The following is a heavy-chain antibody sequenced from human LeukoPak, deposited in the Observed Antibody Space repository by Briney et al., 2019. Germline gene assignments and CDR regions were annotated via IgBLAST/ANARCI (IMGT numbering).Heavy chain of an antibody. CDR2: ISAYNGNT. CDR1: GYTFTSYG. D-gene: IGHD3-22*01. CDR3: ARDTSEYYYGSSGYYY. V-gene: IGHV1-18*01. Sequence: ASVKVSCKASGYTFTSYGISWVRQAPGQGLEWMGWISAYNGNTNYAQKLQGRVTMTTDTSTSTAYMELRSLRSDDTAVYYCARDTSEYYYGSSGYYYWGQGTLVTVSS. J-gene: IGHJ4*02.